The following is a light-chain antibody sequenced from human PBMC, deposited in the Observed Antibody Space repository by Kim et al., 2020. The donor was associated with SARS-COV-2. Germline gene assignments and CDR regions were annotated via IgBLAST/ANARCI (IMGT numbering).Light chain of an antibody. CDR2: TAS. Sequence: APVGDTVTITCRASQDISRYLNWYQQKPGKAPKLLIYTASSLQSGVPSRFTGSGSETDFTLTISSLQPEDFATYYCQQTYSASRTFGQGTKVDIK. V-gene: IGKV1-39*01. CDR3: QQTYSASRT. J-gene: IGKJ1*01. CDR1: QDISRY.